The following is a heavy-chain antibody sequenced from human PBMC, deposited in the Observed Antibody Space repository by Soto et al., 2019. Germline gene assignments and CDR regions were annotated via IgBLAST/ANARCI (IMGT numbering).Heavy chain of an antibody. CDR3: ARRSGVCSSTSCYYFDY. J-gene: IGHJ4*02. V-gene: IGHV5-51*01. D-gene: IGHD2-2*01. CDR2: IYPGDSDT. CDR1: GYSFTSYW. Sequence: GASLKISCKGSGYSFTSYWIGWVRQMPGKVLEWMGIIYPGDSDTRYSPSFQGQVTISADKSISTAYLQWSSLKASDTAMYYCARRSGVCSSTSCYYFDYWGQGTLVTVSS.